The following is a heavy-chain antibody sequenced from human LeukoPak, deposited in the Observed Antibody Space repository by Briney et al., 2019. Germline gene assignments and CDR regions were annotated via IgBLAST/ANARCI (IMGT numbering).Heavy chain of an antibody. CDR3: ARDRLLWFGESYMDV. CDR1: GGSISSRNW. CDR2: IYHSGST. Sequence: SETLSLTCAVSGGSISSRNWWSWVRQPPGKGLEWIGEIYHSGSTNYNPSLKTRVTISVDKSKNQFSLKLSSVTAADTAVYYCARDRLLWFGESYMDVWGKGTTVTVSS. J-gene: IGHJ6*03. V-gene: IGHV4-4*02. D-gene: IGHD3-10*01.